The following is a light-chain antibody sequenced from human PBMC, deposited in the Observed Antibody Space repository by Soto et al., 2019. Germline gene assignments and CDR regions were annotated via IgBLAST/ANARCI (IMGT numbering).Light chain of an antibody. CDR2: STN. CDR1: SGSVSTSYY. CDR3: VVFMSSGIWV. Sequence: QTVVTQEPSLSVSPGRTVTLTCGLSSGSVSTSYYPSWYQQTPGQAPRTLIYSTNIRSSGVPDRFSGSIVGNKAALTITGAQADDESDYYCVVFMSSGIWVFGGGTKLTVL. V-gene: IGLV8-61*01. J-gene: IGLJ3*02.